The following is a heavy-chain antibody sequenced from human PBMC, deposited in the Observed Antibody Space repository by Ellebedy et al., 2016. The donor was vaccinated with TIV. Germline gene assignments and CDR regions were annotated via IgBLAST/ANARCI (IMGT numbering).Heavy chain of an antibody. D-gene: IGHD4-17*01. J-gene: IGHJ4*02. CDR2: INGGNGNT. CDR3: ATDAYDHGDYVRR. CDR1: GYTFTTYS. Sequence: AASVKVSCKASGYTFTTYSMHWVRQAPGQRLEWMGWINGGNGNTMYSPKFQGRVTIISDTSASTAYIELSSLRSEDTAVYYCATDAYDHGDYVRRWGQGTLVTVSS. V-gene: IGHV1-3*01.